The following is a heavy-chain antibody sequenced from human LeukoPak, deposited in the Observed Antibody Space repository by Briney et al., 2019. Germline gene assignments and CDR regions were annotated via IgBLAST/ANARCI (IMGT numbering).Heavy chain of an antibody. CDR2: ISWNSGSI. Sequence: LRLSCAASGFTFDDYAMHWVRQAPGKGLEWVSGISWNSGSIGYADSVKGRFTISRDNAKNSLYLQMNSLRAEDTALYYCARDRQWLVYFDYWGQGTLVTVSS. CDR1: GFTFDDYA. V-gene: IGHV3-9*01. CDR3: ARDRQWLVYFDY. D-gene: IGHD6-19*01. J-gene: IGHJ4*02.